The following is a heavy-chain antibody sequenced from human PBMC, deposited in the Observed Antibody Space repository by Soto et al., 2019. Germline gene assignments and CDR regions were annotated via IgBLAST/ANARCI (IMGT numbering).Heavy chain of an antibody. Sequence: GESLKISCKGSGYNFAGYWIVWVRQMPGKGLELMGIIYPSDSDTRYRPFFQGQVTISADKSISSAYLQWSSLRASDTAMYYCARGGVSTRTFDYWGQGTPVTVSS. CDR3: ARGGVSTRTFDY. V-gene: IGHV5-51*01. CDR1: GYNFAGYW. D-gene: IGHD3-3*01. CDR2: IYPSDSDT. J-gene: IGHJ4*02.